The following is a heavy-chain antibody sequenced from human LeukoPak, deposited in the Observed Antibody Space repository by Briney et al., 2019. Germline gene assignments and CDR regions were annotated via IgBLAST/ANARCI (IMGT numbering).Heavy chain of an antibody. CDR2: ISSSGST. Sequence: PSETLSLTCTVSGDSISSGDYYWSWFRQPAGKGLEWIWRISSSGSTNYNPSLKRRVTISVDTSKNQFSLKLSSVTAADTAVYFCARGPYSYDSSGAFDIWGQGTMVTVSS. CDR3: ARGPYSYDSSGAFDI. J-gene: IGHJ3*02. D-gene: IGHD3-22*01. V-gene: IGHV4-61*02. CDR1: GDSISSGDYY.